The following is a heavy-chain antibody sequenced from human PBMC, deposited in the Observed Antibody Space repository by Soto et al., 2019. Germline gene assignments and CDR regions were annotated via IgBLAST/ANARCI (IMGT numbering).Heavy chain of an antibody. V-gene: IGHV1-58*01. CDR2: IVVGSGNT. CDR1: GFNFTSSA. D-gene: IGHD3-3*01. Sequence: SVKVSCKASGFNFTSSAVQWVRQARGQRLEWIGWIVVGSGNTNYAQKFQERVTITRDMSTSTAYMELSSLRSEDTAVYYCAAPYYDFWSGYSGGYGYYYGMDVWGQGTTVTVSS. J-gene: IGHJ6*02. CDR3: AAPYYDFWSGYSGGYGYYYGMDV.